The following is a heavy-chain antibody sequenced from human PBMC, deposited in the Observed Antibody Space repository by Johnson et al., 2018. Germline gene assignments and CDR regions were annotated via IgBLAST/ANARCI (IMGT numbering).Heavy chain of an antibody. CDR2: IKQDGSEK. V-gene: IGHV3-7*03. J-gene: IGHJ3*02. CDR1: GFTFSSYW. CDR3: ERDQMSSQLRGVRGYDAFDI. D-gene: IGHD3-10*01. Sequence: VQLQESGGGLVQPGGSLRLSCAASGFTFSSYWMSWVRQAPGKGLEWVANIKQDGSEKYYVDSVMGRFTISRDNAKDSLYLQMNRLRAEDPTLYYCERDQMSSQLRGVRGYDAFDIWGQGTMVTVSS.